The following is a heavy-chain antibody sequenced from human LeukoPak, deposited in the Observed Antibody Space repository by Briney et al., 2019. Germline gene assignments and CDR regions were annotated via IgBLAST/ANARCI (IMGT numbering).Heavy chain of an antibody. CDR1: GYTFTSYG. J-gene: IGHJ2*01. CDR3: ARMYYYDSSGYYHRYWYFDL. V-gene: IGHV1-18*01. CDR2: ISAYNGNT. Sequence: ASVKVSCKASGYTFTSYGISWVRQAPGQGLEWMGWISAYNGNTNYAQKLQGRVTMTTDTSTNTAYMELRSLRSDDTAVYYCARMYYYDSSGYYHRYWYFDLWGRGTLVTVSS. D-gene: IGHD3-22*01.